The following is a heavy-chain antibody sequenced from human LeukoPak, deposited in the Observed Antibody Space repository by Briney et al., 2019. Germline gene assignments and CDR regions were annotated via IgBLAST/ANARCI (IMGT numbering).Heavy chain of an antibody. D-gene: IGHD4/OR15-4a*01. CDR1: GFTFSSHR. CDR2: IKKDGSEK. J-gene: IGHJ4*02. Sequence: GGSLRLSCAASGFTFSSHRMSWVRQAPGKGLEWVANIKKDGSEKYYVDSVKGRFTISRDNAKTSLYLQMNSLRAEGTAVYYCARRAGAYSHPYDYWGQGTLVTVSS. CDR3: ARRAGAYSHPYDY. V-gene: IGHV3-7*03.